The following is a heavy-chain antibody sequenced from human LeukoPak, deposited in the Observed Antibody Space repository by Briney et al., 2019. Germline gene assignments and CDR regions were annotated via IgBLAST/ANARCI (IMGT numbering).Heavy chain of an antibody. CDR2: INHSGST. J-gene: IGHJ4*02. V-gene: IGHV4-34*01. Sequence: SETLSLTCAVYGGSFSGYCWSWIRQPPGKGLEWIGEINHSGSTNYNPSLKSRVTISVDTSKNQFSLKLSSVTAADTAVYYCASIAGGATDSFDYWGQGTLVTVSS. CDR3: ASIAGGATDSFDY. D-gene: IGHD5-12*01. CDR1: GGSFSGYC.